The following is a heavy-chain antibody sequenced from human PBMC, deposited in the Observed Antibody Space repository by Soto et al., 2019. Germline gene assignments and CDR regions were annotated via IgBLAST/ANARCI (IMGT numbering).Heavy chain of an antibody. V-gene: IGHV1-3*05. CDR3: ARAVAVPADFDY. D-gene: IGHD6-19*01. Sequence: QVQLVQSGAEEKKPGASVKVSCKASGYTFTGYAMHWVRQAPGQRLEWMGWINAGNGNTKYSQKFQGRVTITRDTSASTAYMALRSLRPEDTAVYYCARAVAVPADFDYWGQGTLVTVSS. CDR2: INAGNGNT. J-gene: IGHJ4*02. CDR1: GYTFTGYA.